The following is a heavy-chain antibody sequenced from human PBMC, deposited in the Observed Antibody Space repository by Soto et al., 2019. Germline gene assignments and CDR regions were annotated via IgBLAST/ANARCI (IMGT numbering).Heavy chain of an antibody. V-gene: IGHV3-30*18. CDR3: AKGPVVAATEYYFDY. CDR1: GFTFSSYG. CDR2: ISYDGSNK. Sequence: GGSLRLSCAASGFTFSSYGMHWVRQAPGKGLEWVAVISYDGSNKYYADSVKGRFTISRDNSKNTLYLQMNSLRAEDTAVYYCAKGPVVAATEYYFDYWGQGTLVTVSS. J-gene: IGHJ4*02. D-gene: IGHD2-15*01.